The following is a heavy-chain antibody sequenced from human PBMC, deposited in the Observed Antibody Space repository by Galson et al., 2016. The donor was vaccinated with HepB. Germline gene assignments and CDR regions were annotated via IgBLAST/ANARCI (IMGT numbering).Heavy chain of an antibody. Sequence: TLSLTCAVSGGSINSGGYSWTWIRQPPGKGLEWIGYIYYSGSAYYNPSLQSRVTMSVDRSKNHFSLKLSSVTAADTAVYYCARDSIAGGFDYWGQGTLVTVSS. CDR2: IYYSGSA. CDR1: GGSINSGGYS. J-gene: IGHJ4*02. CDR3: ARDSIAGGFDY. V-gene: IGHV4-30-2*01. D-gene: IGHD3-22*01.